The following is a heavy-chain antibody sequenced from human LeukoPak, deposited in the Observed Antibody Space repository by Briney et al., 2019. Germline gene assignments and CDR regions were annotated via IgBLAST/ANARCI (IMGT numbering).Heavy chain of an antibody. J-gene: IGHJ6*02. CDR2: IYYSGST. V-gene: IGHV4-59*08. CDR3: AGAVAGLYYYYYYGMDV. Sequence: SETLSLTRTVPGGSISSYYWSWIRQPPGKGLEWIGYIYYSGSTNYNPSLKSRVTISVDTSKNQFSLKLSSVTATDTAVYYCAGAVAGLYYYYYYGMDVWGQGTTVTVSS. D-gene: IGHD6-19*01. CDR1: GGSISSYY.